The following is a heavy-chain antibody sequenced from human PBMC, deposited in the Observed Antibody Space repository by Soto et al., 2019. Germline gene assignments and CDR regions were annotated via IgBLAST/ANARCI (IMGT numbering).Heavy chain of an antibody. D-gene: IGHD6-6*01. CDR2: INPSGGST. Sequence: KVSRQASGYTLPTYYSHWVRQAPGQGLEWMGIINPSGGSTSYAQKFQGRVTMTRDTSTSTVYMELSSLRSEDTAVYYCSSSSGRSWYFDLWGRGTLVTVSS. V-gene: IGHV1-46*01. CDR1: GYTLPTYY. CDR3: SSSSGRSWYFDL. J-gene: IGHJ2*01.